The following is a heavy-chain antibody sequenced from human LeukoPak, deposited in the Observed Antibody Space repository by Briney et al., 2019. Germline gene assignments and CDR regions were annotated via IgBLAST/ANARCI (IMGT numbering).Heavy chain of an antibody. V-gene: IGHV1-69*05. CDR2: IIPIFGTA. CDR3: ARDVHGDYGSGWFDP. CDR1: GGTFSSYA. Sequence: SVKVSCKASGGTFSSYAISWVRQAPGQGLEWMGGIIPIFGTANYAQKFQGRVTITTDESTSTAYMELTSLTSDDTAVYYCARDVHGDYGSGWFDPWGQGTLVSVSS. D-gene: IGHD4-17*01. J-gene: IGHJ5*02.